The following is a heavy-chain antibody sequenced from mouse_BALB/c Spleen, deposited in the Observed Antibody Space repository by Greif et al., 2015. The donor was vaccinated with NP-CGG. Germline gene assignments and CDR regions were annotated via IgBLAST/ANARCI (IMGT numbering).Heavy chain of an antibody. CDR3: ARHGKRAMDY. V-gene: IGHV5-6*01. Sequence: EVMLVESGGDLVKPGGSLKLSCAASGFTFSSYGMSWVRQTPDKRLEWVATISSGGSYTYYPDSVKGRFTISRDNAKNTLYLQMSSLKSEDTAMYYCARHGKRAMDYWGQGTSVTVSS. J-gene: IGHJ4*01. CDR2: ISSGGSYT. CDR1: GFTFSSYG. D-gene: IGHD1-1*01.